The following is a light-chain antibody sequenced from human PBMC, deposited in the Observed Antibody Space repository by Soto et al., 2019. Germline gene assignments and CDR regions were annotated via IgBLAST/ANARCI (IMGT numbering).Light chain of an antibody. CDR3: QQYNDWPFT. V-gene: IGKV3-15*01. Sequence: EIVMTQSPGTLSVSPGERATLSCRASQSVSVNLAWYQQKPGQAPRLLIYGVSTRATGIPARFSGSESGTEFTLTISSLQSEDFAVYYCQQYNDWPFTVGPGTKVDI. J-gene: IGKJ3*01. CDR2: GVS. CDR1: QSVSVN.